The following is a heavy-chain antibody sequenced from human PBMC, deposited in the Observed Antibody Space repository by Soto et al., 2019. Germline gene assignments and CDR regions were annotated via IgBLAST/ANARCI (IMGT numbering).Heavy chain of an antibody. Sequence: QVQLQESGPGMVKPSETLSLTCTVPGGSISSYYWSWMRQPPGKGLEWIGYIYYSGSTNYNPSLKSRVTISVDTSKDQFSLKLSSVTAADTAVYYCARECRGGNGIWGQGTMVTVSS. CDR2: IYYSGST. V-gene: IGHV4-59*01. CDR3: ARECRGGNGI. D-gene: IGHD3-10*01. J-gene: IGHJ3*02. CDR1: GGSISSYY.